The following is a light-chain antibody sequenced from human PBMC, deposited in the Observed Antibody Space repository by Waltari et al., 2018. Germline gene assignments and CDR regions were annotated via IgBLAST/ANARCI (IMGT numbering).Light chain of an antibody. Sequence: SSELTQPPSVSVSPGQTATIACSADALPKQFVYWYQQKPGQAPVLVMFRDTERPSGIPERFSGAGSGTTVTLTISGVQAEDEADYYCQSADNTGDYVLFGGGTKLTVL. V-gene: IGLV3-25*03. CDR1: ALPKQF. CDR2: RDT. CDR3: QSADNTGDYVL. J-gene: IGLJ3*02.